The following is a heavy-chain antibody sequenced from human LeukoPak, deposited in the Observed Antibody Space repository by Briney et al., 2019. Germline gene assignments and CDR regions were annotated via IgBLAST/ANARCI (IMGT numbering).Heavy chain of an antibody. V-gene: IGHV4-39*01. CDR2: IYYSGST. D-gene: IGHD4-17*01. J-gene: IGHJ3*02. CDR3: ARLFWGYGASPAFDI. CDR1: GGSISSSSYY. Sequence: SETLSLTCTVSGGSISSSSYYWGWIRQPPGKGLEWIGSIYYSGSTYYNPSLKSRVTISVDTSKNQFSLKLSSVTAADTAVYYCARLFWGYGASPAFDIRGQGTMVTVSS.